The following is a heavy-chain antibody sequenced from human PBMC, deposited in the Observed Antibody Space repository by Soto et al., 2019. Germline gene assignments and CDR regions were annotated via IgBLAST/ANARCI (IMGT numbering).Heavy chain of an antibody. CDR1: GGSISSGDYY. J-gene: IGHJ4*02. CDR2: IYYSGST. CDR3: ARSGELYDYVWGSYRSFDY. Sequence: SETLSLTFTVSGGSISSGDYYWSWIRQPPGKGLEWIGYIYYSGSTYYNPSLKSRVTISVDTSKNQFSLKLSSVTAADTAVYYCARSGELYDYVWGSYRSFDYWGQGTLVTVSS. V-gene: IGHV4-30-4*01. D-gene: IGHD3-16*02.